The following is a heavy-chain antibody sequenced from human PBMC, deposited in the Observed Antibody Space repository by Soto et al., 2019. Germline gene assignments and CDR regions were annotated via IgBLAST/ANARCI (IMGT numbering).Heavy chain of an antibody. CDR1: GYGFTTYG. J-gene: IGHJ4*02. V-gene: IGHV1-18*01. Sequence: QVHLVQSGAEVKKPGASVKVSCKGSGYGFTTYGITWVRQAPGQGLEWMAWISAHNGNTDYAQNLQGRVTVTRDTSTSTAYMELRSLRSDDTAVYDCARGGYGDYWGQGALVTVSS. D-gene: IGHD1-1*01. CDR2: ISAHNGNT. CDR3: ARGGYGDY.